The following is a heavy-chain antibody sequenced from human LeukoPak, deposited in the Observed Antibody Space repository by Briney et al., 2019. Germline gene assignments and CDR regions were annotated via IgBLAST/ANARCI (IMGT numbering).Heavy chain of an antibody. V-gene: IGHV4-61*08. J-gene: IGHJ4*02. Sequence: SQTLSLTCTVSGGSISSGGYYWSWIRQPPGKGLEWIGYIYYSGSTNYNPSLKSRVTISVDTSKNQFSLKLSSVTAADTAVYYCARSDHSNFDYWGQGTLVTVSS. CDR2: IYYSGST. D-gene: IGHD4-11*01. CDR3: ARSDHSNFDY. CDR1: GGSISSGGYY.